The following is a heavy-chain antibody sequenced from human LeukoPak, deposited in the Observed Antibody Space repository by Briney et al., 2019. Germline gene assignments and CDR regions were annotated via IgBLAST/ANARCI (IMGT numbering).Heavy chain of an antibody. CDR3: ARDSSGHLVPDY. CDR2: MYSGGST. CDR1: GFTVSSNY. J-gene: IGHJ4*02. Sequence: GGSLRLSCAASGFTVSSNYMSWVRQAPGKGLEWVSVMYSGGSTYYADSVKGRFTISRDNSKNTLYLQMNSLRAEDTAVYYCARDSSGHLVPDYWAQGTLVIVFS. D-gene: IGHD6-13*01. V-gene: IGHV3-53*01.